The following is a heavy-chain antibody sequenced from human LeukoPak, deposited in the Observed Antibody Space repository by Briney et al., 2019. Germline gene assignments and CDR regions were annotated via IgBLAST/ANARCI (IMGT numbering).Heavy chain of an antibody. Sequence: PGESLRLSCAPSGFPFSHYGMHWVRQAPGKGLEWVAVIWNDGSNKYYGDSVKGRFTIARDYSKNTLYLQMNSLTVEDTAVYYCAKDAQRGFDYSNSLEHWGQGALVTVSS. CDR1: GFPFSHYG. CDR3: AKDAQRGFDYSNSLEH. V-gene: IGHV3-33*06. CDR2: IWNDGSNK. J-gene: IGHJ1*01. D-gene: IGHD4-11*01.